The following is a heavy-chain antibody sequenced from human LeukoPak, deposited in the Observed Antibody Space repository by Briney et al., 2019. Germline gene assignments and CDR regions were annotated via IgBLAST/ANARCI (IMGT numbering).Heavy chain of an antibody. D-gene: IGHD3-16*01. Sequence: SETLSLTCTVSGYSISSGYYWGWIRQPPGKGLEWIGSIYHSGSTYYNPSLKSRVTISVDTSKNQFSLKLSSVTAADTAVYYCARVLWYMDVWGKGTTVTISS. CDR3: ARVLWYMDV. V-gene: IGHV4-38-2*02. CDR1: GYSISSGYY. J-gene: IGHJ6*03. CDR2: IYHSGST.